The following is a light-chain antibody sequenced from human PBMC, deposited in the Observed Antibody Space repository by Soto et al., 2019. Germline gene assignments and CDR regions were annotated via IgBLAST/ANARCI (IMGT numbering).Light chain of an antibody. CDR1: QSVGSD. V-gene: IGKV3-15*01. CDR2: GAS. Sequence: ELVMAQSPATLSVSPGESATLSCRASQSVGSDLAWYQHKPGQAPRLLVYGASTRATGIPARFSGSGSGTEFTLTITSLQSEDFAVYFCQQYDNWPPWTFGQGTKVDIK. CDR3: QQYDNWPPWT. J-gene: IGKJ1*01.